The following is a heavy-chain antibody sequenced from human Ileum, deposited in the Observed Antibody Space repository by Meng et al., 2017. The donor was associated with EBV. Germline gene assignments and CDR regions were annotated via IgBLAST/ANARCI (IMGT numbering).Heavy chain of an antibody. CDR3: ARERGGGDRGIQ. D-gene: IGHD2-21*02. V-gene: IGHV4-61*08. CDR1: NGTVSSYGYS. Sequence: SGNAMVNPSDHLTLLCSVFNGTVSSYGYSWTWIRQPPGKGLEWIGYMSYTGSTNYKSTLKSRVTISVDKSKNQFSLKLSSVTAADTAVYYCARERGGGDRGIQWGQGTLVTVSS. J-gene: IGHJ4*02. CDR2: MSYTGST.